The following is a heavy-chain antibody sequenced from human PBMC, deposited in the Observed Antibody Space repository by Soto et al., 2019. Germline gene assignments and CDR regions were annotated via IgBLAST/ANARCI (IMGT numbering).Heavy chain of an antibody. Sequence: SETLSLTCAVYGGSFSGYYWSWIRQPPGKGLEWIGEINHSGSTNYNPSLKSRVTISVDTSKNQFSLKLSSVTAADTAVYYCARGFGITIFGVVTPANGFDPWGQGTLVTVS. J-gene: IGHJ5*02. V-gene: IGHV4-34*01. D-gene: IGHD3-3*01. CDR2: INHSGST. CDR3: ARGFGITIFGVVTPANGFDP. CDR1: GGSFSGYY.